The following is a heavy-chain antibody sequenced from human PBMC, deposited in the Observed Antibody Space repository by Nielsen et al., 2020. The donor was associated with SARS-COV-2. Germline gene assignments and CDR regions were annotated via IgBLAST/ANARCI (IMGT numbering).Heavy chain of an antibody. CDR3: ARGINRGYDLDY. V-gene: IGHV3-74*01. Sequence: GESLKISCATSAFTFSTYWMHWVRQAPGKGLVWVSRINSDGSSTSYADSVKGRFTISRDNAKNTLYLQMNSLRAEDTAVYYCARGINRGYDLDYWGQGTVVTVSS. D-gene: IGHD5-12*01. J-gene: IGHJ4*02. CDR2: INSDGSST. CDR1: AFTFSTYW.